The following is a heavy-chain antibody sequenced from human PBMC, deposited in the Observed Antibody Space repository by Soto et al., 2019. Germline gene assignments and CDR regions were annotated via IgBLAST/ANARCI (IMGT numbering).Heavy chain of an antibody. J-gene: IGHJ4*02. Sequence: PGGSLRLSCAASGFTFSSYAMHWVRQAPGKGLEWVAVISYDGSNKYYADSVKGRFTISRDNSKNTLYLQMNSLRAEDTAVYYCASKTRRGYSYGYLDYWGQGTLVTVSS. CDR2: ISYDGSNK. CDR1: GFTFSSYA. V-gene: IGHV3-30-3*01. CDR3: ASKTRRGYSYGYLDY. D-gene: IGHD5-18*01.